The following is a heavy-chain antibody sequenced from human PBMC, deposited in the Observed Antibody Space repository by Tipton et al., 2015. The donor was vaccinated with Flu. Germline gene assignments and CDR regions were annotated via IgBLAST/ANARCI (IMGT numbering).Heavy chain of an antibody. CDR2: IHNSGTT. V-gene: IGHV4-59*01. CDR1: GGSLNSYY. CDR3: ARRWLPENYFYL. J-gene: IGHJ4*02. Sequence: TLSLTCTVSGGSLNSYYWSWFRQPPGEGMEWIAYIHNSGTTTYNPSLKSRVTLSVDTSKNHFSLNLNSVTTADTAIYYCARRWLPENYFYLWGQGRMVTVSS. D-gene: IGHD5-24*01.